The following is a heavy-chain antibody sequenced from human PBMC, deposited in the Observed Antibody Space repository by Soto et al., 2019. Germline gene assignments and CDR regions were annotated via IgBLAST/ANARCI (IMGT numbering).Heavy chain of an antibody. CDR2: IGPTANT. J-gene: IGHJ4*02. Sequence: EVQLLESGGGLVQPGGSLILSCAASGFPFSTSGILWLRQPPGEGLEWVSAIGPTANTNYRDSVKGRFTISRDNSKNTLYLQMNSLRAEDTAVYYCATVAEPYCFDYWGQGTLVTVSS. CDR3: ATVAEPYCFDY. CDR1: GFPFSTSG. V-gene: IGHV3-23*05. D-gene: IGHD2-15*01.